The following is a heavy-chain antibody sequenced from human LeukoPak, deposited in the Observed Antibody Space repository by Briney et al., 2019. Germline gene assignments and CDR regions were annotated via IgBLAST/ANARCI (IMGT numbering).Heavy chain of an antibody. J-gene: IGHJ5*02. CDR2: IIPIFGTA. CDR1: GGTFSSYA. Sequence: PGASVKVSCKASGGTFSSYAISWVRQAPGQGLEWMGGIIPIFGTANYAQKFQGRVTITADESTSTAYMELSSLRSEDTAVYYCARAGIHSNDFWSGYLLNWFDPWGQGTLVTVSS. V-gene: IGHV1-69*13. CDR3: ARAGIHSNDFWSGYLLNWFDP. D-gene: IGHD3-3*01.